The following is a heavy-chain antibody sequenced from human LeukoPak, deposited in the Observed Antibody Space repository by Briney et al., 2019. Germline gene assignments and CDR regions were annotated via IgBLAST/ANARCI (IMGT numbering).Heavy chain of an antibody. CDR2: IYHSGST. Sequence: SQTLSLTCAVSGGSISSGGYSWSWIRQPPGKGLEWIGYIYHSGSTYYNPSLKSRVTISVDRSKNQFSLKLSSVTAADTAVYYCARVKVITSGSDAFDIWGQGTMVTVSS. CDR1: GGSISSGGYS. CDR3: ARVKVITSGSDAFDI. J-gene: IGHJ3*02. V-gene: IGHV4-30-2*01. D-gene: IGHD3-3*01.